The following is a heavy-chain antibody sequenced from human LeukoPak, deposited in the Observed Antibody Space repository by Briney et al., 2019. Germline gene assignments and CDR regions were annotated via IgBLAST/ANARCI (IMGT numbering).Heavy chain of an antibody. J-gene: IGHJ4*02. CDR3: TSEAFMHSALFDY. D-gene: IGHD3-16*01. CDR2: IKSKADGGTT. V-gene: IGHV3-15*01. Sequence: PGGSLRLSCAASGCTFNNAWMSGVRQAPGKGLEWVGRIKSKADGGTTDYAAPVKGRITISRDDSKTTPYLEMNSLKTEDTAVYYCTSEAFMHSALFDYWGQGTLVTVSS. CDR1: GCTFNNAW.